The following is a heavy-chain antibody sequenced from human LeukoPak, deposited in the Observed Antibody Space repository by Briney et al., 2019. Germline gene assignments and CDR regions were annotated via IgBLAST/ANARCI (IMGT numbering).Heavy chain of an antibody. CDR3: AKIPPYYDSSGSPSGGYYYMDV. Sequence: GGSLRLSCAASGFTFSSYGMSWVRQAPGKGLEWVSAISGSGGSTYYADSVKGRFTISRDNSKNTLYLQMNSLRAEDTAVYYCAKIPPYYDSSGSPSGGYYYMDVWGKGTTVTVSS. J-gene: IGHJ6*03. CDR1: GFTFSSYG. CDR2: ISGSGGST. V-gene: IGHV3-23*01. D-gene: IGHD3-22*01.